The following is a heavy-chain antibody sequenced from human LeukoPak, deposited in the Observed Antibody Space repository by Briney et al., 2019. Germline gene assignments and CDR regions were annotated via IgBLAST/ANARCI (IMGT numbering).Heavy chain of an antibody. V-gene: IGHV4-59*01. Sequence: PSETLSLTCTVSGGSISSYYWSWIRQPPGKGLEWIGYIYYSGSTNYNPSLKSRVTISVDTSKNQFSLKLSSVTAADTAVYYCARERFDLGAIDYWGQGTLVTVSS. CDR3: ARERFDLGAIDY. CDR2: IYYSGST. CDR1: GGSISSYY. D-gene: IGHD1-26*01. J-gene: IGHJ4*02.